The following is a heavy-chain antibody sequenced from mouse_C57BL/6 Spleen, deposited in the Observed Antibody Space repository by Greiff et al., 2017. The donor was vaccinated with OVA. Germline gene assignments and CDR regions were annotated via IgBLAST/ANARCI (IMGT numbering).Heavy chain of an antibody. Sequence: VQLKESGPVLVKPGASVKMSCKASGYTFTDYYMNWVKQSHGKSLEWIGVINPYNGGTSYNQKFKGKATLTVDKSSSTAYMELNSLTSEDSAVYYCARGAQAFDYWGQGTTLTVSS. D-gene: IGHD3-2*02. J-gene: IGHJ2*01. V-gene: IGHV1-19*01. CDR2: INPYNGGT. CDR3: ARGAQAFDY. CDR1: GYTFTDYY.